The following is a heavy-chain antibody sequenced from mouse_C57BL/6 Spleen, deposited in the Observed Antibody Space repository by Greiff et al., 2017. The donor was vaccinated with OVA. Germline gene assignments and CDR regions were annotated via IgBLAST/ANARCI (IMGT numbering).Heavy chain of an antibody. V-gene: IGHV1-54*01. D-gene: IGHD1-1*01. Sequence: QVQLQQSGAELVRPGTSVKVSCKASGYAFTNYLIEWVKQRPGQGLEWIGVINPGSGGTSYNQKFKGKATLTVDQASSTAYMQLNSLTSEDSAVYYYARSLYYGSSYYAMDYWGQGTSVTVSS. CDR1: GYAFTNYL. CDR3: ARSLYYGSSYYAMDY. CDR2: INPGSGGT. J-gene: IGHJ4*01.